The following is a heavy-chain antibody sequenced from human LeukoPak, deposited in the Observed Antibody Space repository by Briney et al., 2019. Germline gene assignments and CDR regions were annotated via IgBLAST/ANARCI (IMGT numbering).Heavy chain of an antibody. CDR3: ARAEGQYCSSTSCFARQGY. D-gene: IGHD2-2*01. CDR1: GFTFSSYW. Sequence: GGSLRLSCAASGFTFSSYWMSWVRQAPGKGLEWVANIKQDGSEKYYVDSVKGRFTISRDNAKNSLYLQMNSLRAEDTAVYYCARAEGQYCSSTSCFARQGYWGQGALVTVSS. V-gene: IGHV3-7*01. CDR2: IKQDGSEK. J-gene: IGHJ4*02.